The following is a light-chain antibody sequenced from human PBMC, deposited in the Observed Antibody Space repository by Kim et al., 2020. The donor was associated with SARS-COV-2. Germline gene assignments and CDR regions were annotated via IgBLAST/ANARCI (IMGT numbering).Light chain of an antibody. CDR3: QAWDRNTAV. Sequence: SYELTQPPSVSVSPGQTTSITCSGDKLSDKYVCWYQQKPGQSPVLVIFQDTKWPSGIPERFSGSNSGNTATLTISGTQAMDEADYYCQAWDRNTAVFGGGTQLTVL. J-gene: IGLJ2*01. CDR2: QDT. V-gene: IGLV3-1*01. CDR1: KLSDKY.